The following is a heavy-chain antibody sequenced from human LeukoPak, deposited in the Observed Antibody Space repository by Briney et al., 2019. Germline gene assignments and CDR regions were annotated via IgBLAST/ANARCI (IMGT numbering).Heavy chain of an antibody. J-gene: IGHJ5*02. V-gene: IGHV4-34*01. CDR2: INHSGST. Sequence: SETLSLTCAVYGGSFSGYYWSWIRQPPGKGLEWIGEINHSGSTNYNPSLKSRVTISVDTSKNQFSLKLSSVTAADTAVYYCARGKYSSGWYNWFDPWGNGTLVTVSS. CDR3: ARGKYSSGWYNWFDP. CDR1: GGSFSGYY. D-gene: IGHD6-19*01.